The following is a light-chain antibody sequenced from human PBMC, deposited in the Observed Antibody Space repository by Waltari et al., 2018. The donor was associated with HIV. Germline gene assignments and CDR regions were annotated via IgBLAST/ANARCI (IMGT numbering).Light chain of an antibody. CDR2: SNN. Sequence: QSVLTQPPSASGTPGQRVTISCSGSSSNIGSNTVNWYQQRPGTAPKLLIYSNNQRPAGVPDRCSGSNSGTSASLAISGLQSEDEADYYCAAWDDSLNGPVFGGGTKLTVL. CDR3: AAWDDSLNGPV. CDR1: SSNIGSNT. V-gene: IGLV1-44*01. J-gene: IGLJ3*02.